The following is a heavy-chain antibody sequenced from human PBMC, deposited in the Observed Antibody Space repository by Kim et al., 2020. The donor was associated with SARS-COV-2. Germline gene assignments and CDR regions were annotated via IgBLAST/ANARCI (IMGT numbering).Heavy chain of an antibody. CDR2: IYYSGST. Sequence: SETLSLTCTVSGGSISSSSYYWGWIRQPPGKGLEWIGSIYYSGSTYYNPSLKSRVTISVDTSKNQFSLKLSSVTAADTAVYYCARLSGYYKPFFDYWGQGTLVTVSS. CDR1: GGSISSSSYY. D-gene: IGHD3-9*01. V-gene: IGHV4-39*01. CDR3: ARLSGYYKPFFDY. J-gene: IGHJ4*02.